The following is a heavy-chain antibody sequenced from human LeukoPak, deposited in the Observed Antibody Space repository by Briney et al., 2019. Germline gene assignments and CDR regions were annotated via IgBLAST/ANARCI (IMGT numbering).Heavy chain of an antibody. Sequence: ASVKVSCKASGYTFASYGISWVRQAPGQGLEWVGWISADNGNINYAQKFQDRVTMTIDTSTSTAHMELRSLRSDDTAVYYCARDRFSGSYYKPWFDPWGQGILVTVSS. V-gene: IGHV1-18*01. CDR2: ISADNGNI. CDR3: ARDRFSGSYYKPWFDP. J-gene: IGHJ5*02. D-gene: IGHD3-10*01. CDR1: GYTFASYG.